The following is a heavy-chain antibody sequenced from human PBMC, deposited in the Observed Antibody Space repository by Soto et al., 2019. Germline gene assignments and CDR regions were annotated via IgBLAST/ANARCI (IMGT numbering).Heavy chain of an antibody. CDR3: ARGRKLLGGYGDYFDY. V-gene: IGHV4-31*03. J-gene: IGHJ4*02. D-gene: IGHD5-18*01. CDR2: IYYSGST. CDR1: CGSISSGGYY. Sequence: QVQLQESGPGLVKPSQTLSLTCTVSCGSISSGGYYWSWIRQHPGKGLEWIGYIYYSGSTYYNPSLKSRVTISVDTSKNQFSLKLSSVTAADTAVYYCARGRKLLGGYGDYFDYWGQGTPVTVSS.